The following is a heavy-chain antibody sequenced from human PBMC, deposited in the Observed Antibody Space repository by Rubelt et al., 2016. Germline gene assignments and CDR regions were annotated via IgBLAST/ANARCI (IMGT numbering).Heavy chain of an antibody. CDR3: ARTFYYDSSGYRDAYYNYGMDV. CDR2: DGSNK. Sequence: DGSNKYYADSVKGRFTISRDNSKNTLYLQMNSLTAEDTAVYYCARTFYYDSSGYRDAYYNYGMDVWGQGTTVTVSS. J-gene: IGHJ6*02. V-gene: IGHV3-30*01. D-gene: IGHD3-22*01.